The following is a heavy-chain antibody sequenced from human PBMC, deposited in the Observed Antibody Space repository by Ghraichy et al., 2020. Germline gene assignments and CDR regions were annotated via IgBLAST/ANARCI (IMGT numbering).Heavy chain of an antibody. J-gene: IGHJ4*02. CDR3: ARRPGAVAPFDY. CDR2: IYYSGST. Sequence: SQTLSLTCTVSGGSISSSSYYWGWIRQPPGKGLEWIGSIYYSGSTYYNPSLKSRVTISVDTSKNQFSLKLSSVTAADTAVYYCARRPGAVAPFDYWGQGTLVTVSS. V-gene: IGHV4-39*01. D-gene: IGHD6-19*01. CDR1: GGSISSSSYY.